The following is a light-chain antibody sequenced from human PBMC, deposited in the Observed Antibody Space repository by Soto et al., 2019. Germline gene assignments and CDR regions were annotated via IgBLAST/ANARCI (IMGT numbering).Light chain of an antibody. J-gene: IGKJ4*01. Sequence: EIVLTQSPATLSVSPGERATLSCRAIQSVSSTKLAWYQQKPGQAPRLLIYGASSRATGIPDRFSGSGSGTDFTLTISRLEPEDFAVYYCQHSSSSPLLTFGGGTKVDIK. CDR3: QHSSSSPLLT. V-gene: IGKV3-20*01. CDR1: QSVSSTK. CDR2: GAS.